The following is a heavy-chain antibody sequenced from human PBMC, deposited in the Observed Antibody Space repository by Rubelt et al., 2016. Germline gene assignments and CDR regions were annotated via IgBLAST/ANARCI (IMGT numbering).Heavy chain of an antibody. V-gene: IGHV3-13*01. CDR3: ARESFTVVDGVYYYYGMDV. J-gene: IGHJ6*02. Sequence: GGSLRLSCAASEFIFSTYDMHWVRQTTGKRLEWVSSIGTAGDTHYADSVTARVPISSENAKNSLYLQMNTLRPGDTAVYYCARESFTVVDGVYYYYGMDVWGQGTTVTVSS. CDR2: IGTAGDT. D-gene: IGHD4-23*01. CDR1: EFIFSTYD.